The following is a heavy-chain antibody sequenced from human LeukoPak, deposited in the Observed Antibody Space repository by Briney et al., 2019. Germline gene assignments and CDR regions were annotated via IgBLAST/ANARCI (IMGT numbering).Heavy chain of an antibody. CDR3: AKDISRRENY. CDR1: GYTFDDYA. V-gene: IGHV3-43*02. Sequence: GRSLRLFCAASGYTFDDYAMLWVRHAPGKGLEWVSLISGEGGNAYYADSVKGRFTIFRDNSKNSLYLHMNSLRIEDTALYYCAKDISRRENYWGQGTLVTVSS. J-gene: IGHJ4*02. CDR2: ISGEGGNA.